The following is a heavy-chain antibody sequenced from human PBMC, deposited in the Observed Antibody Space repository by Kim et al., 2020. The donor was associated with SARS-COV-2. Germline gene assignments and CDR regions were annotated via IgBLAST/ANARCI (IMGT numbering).Heavy chain of an antibody. CDR2: IDPSDSYT. J-gene: IGHJ4*02. CDR3: ARDYRASRYCSSTSCYYPY. V-gene: IGHV5-10-1*01. D-gene: IGHD2-2*01. CDR1: GYSFTSYW. Sequence: GESLKISCKVSGYSFTSYWISWVRQMPGKGLEWMGRIDPSDSYTNYSPSFQGHVTISADKSISTAYLQWSSLKASDTAMYYCARDYRASRYCSSTSCYYPYWGQGTLVTVSS.